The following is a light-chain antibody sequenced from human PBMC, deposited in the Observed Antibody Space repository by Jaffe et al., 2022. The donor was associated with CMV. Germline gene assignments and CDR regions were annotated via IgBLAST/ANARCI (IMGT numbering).Light chain of an antibody. V-gene: IGKV3-15*01. CDR3: QQYNNWPPLT. Sequence: EIVMTQSPATLSVSPGERVTLSCRASQSVGSNLAWYQQKPGQAPRLLIYGPSIRATGIPARFSGSGSGTEFTLTISSLQSEDSAIYYCQQYNNWPPLTFGGGTKVEIK. CDR1: QSVGSN. J-gene: IGKJ4*01. CDR2: GPS.